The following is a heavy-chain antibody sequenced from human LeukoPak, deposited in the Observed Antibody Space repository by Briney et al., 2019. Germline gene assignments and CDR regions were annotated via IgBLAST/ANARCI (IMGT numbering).Heavy chain of an antibody. J-gene: IGHJ4*02. V-gene: IGHV1-2*02. CDR3: ARDGDIVVVVAATNFDY. Sequence: ASVKVSCKASGYTFTGYYMHWVRQAPGQGLEWMGWINPNSGGTNYAQKFQGRVTITRDTSISTAYMELSRLRSDDTAVYYCARDGDIVVVVAATNFDYWGQGTLVTVSS. CDR2: INPNSGGT. CDR1: GYTFTGYY. D-gene: IGHD2-15*01.